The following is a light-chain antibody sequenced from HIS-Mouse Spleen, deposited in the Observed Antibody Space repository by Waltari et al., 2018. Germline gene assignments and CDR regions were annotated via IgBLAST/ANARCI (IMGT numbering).Light chain of an antibody. CDR2: GVS. CDR1: SSDVGGYNY. V-gene: IGLV2-14*01. CDR3: SSYTSSSTLV. J-gene: IGLJ3*02. Sequence: QSALTQPASVSGSPGQSITISCTGTSSDVGGYNYVSWYQQHPGKAPKLMIYGVSNRPSSVSNRCSGSKSGNTASLTISGLQAEDEADYYCSSYTSSSTLVFGGGTKLTVL.